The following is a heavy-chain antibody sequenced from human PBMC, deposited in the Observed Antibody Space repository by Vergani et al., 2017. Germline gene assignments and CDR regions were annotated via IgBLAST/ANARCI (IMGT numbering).Heavy chain of an antibody. J-gene: IGHJ4*02. CDR2: IIPIFGTA. D-gene: IGHD3-3*01. CDR3: ARDNFWSGYSCRSDDY. Sequence: QVQLVQSGAEVKKPGSSVNVSCKASGGTFSSYAISWVRQAPGQGLEWMGGIIPIFGTANYAQKYQGRVTITADKSTSTAYMELSSLRSEDTAVYYCARDNFWSGYSCRSDDYWGQGTLVTVSS. V-gene: IGHV1-69*06. CDR1: GGTFSSYA.